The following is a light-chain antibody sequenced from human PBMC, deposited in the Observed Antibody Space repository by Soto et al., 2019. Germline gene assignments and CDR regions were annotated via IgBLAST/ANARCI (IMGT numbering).Light chain of an antibody. CDR1: SSKIGNNA. CDR3: AAWDDSLNGWV. V-gene: IGLV1-36*01. J-gene: IGLJ3*02. CDR2: YDD. Sequence: QSVLTQPPSVSEAPRQRVTISCSGSSSKIGNNAVNWYQQLPGEAPKLLIYYDDLLPSGVSGRFSASKSGTSASLAISGLQSEDEADYYCAAWDDSLNGWVFGGGTKLTVL.